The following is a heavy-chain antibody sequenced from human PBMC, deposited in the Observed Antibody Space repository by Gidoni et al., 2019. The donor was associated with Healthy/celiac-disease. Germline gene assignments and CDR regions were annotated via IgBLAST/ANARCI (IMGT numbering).Heavy chain of an antibody. CDR2: INHSGST. CDR3: ARGRPVSRGLPYNWFDP. D-gene: IGHD3-10*01. CDR1: GGSFSGYY. Sequence: QVQLHQCGAGLLQPSETLSLTCAVYGGSFSGYYWSWIRQPPGKGLEWIGEINHSGSTNYNPSLKSRVTISVDTSKNQFSLKLSSVTAADTAVYYCARGRPVSRGLPYNWFDPWGQGTLVTVSS. V-gene: IGHV4-34*01. J-gene: IGHJ5*02.